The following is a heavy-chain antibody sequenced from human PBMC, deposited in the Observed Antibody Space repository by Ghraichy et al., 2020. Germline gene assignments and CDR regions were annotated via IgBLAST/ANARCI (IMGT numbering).Heavy chain of an antibody. Sequence: GGSLRLSCAASGFTFRNYGMQWVRQAPGKGLEWVAVIWHDGSNKDHADSVKGRFTISRDNSKSTLYLNMNSLRVEDTALFYCARDPGKDGPMYNCGQGTLVAVSS. CDR1: GFTFRNYG. D-gene: IGHD1-1*01. CDR3: ARDPGKDGPMYN. CDR2: IWHDGSNK. J-gene: IGHJ4*02. V-gene: IGHV3-33*01.